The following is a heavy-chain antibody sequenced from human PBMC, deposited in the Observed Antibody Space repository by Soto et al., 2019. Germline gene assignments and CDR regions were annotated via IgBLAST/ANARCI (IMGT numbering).Heavy chain of an antibody. D-gene: IGHD2-2*01. V-gene: IGHV1-3*01. Sequence: QVQLVQSGAEVKKPGASVKVSCKASGYTFTSYAMHWVRQAPGQRLEWMGWINAGNGNTKYSQKFQGRVTITRDTSASTVYMDLSSLRSQDTSLYYCACSRWESGGPYYYYGMDLWGQGTTVTVSS. CDR2: INAGNGNT. CDR3: ACSRWESGGPYYYYGMDL. J-gene: IGHJ6*02. CDR1: GYTFTSYA.